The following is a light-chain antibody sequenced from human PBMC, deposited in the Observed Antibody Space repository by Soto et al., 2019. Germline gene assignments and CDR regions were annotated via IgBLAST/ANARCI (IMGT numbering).Light chain of an antibody. Sequence: DIQMTQSPSTLSASVGDRVTITCRASQSISIWLAWYQQKPGDAPNLLISDASSLQSGVPSRFSGSGSGTEFTLTISSLQPDDFATYYCQQYSTYLFTFGPGTKVDIK. V-gene: IGKV1-5*01. CDR1: QSISIW. CDR2: DAS. CDR3: QQYSTYLFT. J-gene: IGKJ3*01.